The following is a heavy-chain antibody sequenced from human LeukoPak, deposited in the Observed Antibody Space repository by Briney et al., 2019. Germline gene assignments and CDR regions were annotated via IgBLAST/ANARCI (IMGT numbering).Heavy chain of an antibody. V-gene: IGHV3-33*01. CDR1: GFTFSSYG. CDR3: ARDHPGYYYDSSGQGAFDI. D-gene: IGHD3-22*01. CDR2: IWYDGSNK. Sequence: GGSLRLSCAASGFTFSSYGMHWVRQAPGKGLEWVAVIWYDGSNKYYADSVKGRFTISRDNSKNTLYLQMNSLRAGDTAVYYCARDHPGYYYDSSGQGAFDIWGQGTMVTVSS. J-gene: IGHJ3*02.